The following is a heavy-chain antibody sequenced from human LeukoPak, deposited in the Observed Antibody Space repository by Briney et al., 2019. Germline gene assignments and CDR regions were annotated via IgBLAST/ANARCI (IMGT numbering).Heavy chain of an antibody. Sequence: SETLSLTCTVSGGSISSSSYYWGWIRQPPGKGLEWIGSIYYSGSTYYNPSLKSRVTLSVDTSNNQFSLKLTSLTAADTAVYYCARGLSSSWYWFNTWGQGTLVTVSS. V-gene: IGHV4-39*07. CDR3: ARGLSSSWYWFNT. J-gene: IGHJ5*02. D-gene: IGHD6-13*01. CDR2: IYYSGST. CDR1: GGSISSSSYY.